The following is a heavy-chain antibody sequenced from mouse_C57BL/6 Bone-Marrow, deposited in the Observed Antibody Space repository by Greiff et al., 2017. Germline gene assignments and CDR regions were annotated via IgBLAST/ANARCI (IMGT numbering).Heavy chain of an antibody. V-gene: IGHV5-9-1*02. CDR1: GFTFSSYA. CDR2: ISGGGDYI. Sequence: EVKLVESGEGLVKPGGSLTLSCAASGFTFSSYAMSWVRQTPEKRLAWVAYISGGGDYIYYAGTVKGRFTISRDNARNTLYLQMSSLKSEDTAMYYCTRSPLPAYWGQGTLVTVSA. J-gene: IGHJ3*01. CDR3: TRSPLPAY.